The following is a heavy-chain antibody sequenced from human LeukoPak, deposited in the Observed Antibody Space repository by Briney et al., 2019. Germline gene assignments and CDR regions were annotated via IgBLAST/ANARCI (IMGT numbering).Heavy chain of an antibody. Sequence: PSETLSLTCAVYGGSFSGYYWSWIRQPPGKGLEWIGEINHGGSTNYSPSLKSRVTISVDTSKNQFSLKLSSVTAADTAVYYCARGLGYCSSTSCRREYFQHWGQGTLVTVSS. J-gene: IGHJ1*01. CDR1: GGSFSGYY. CDR2: INHGGST. V-gene: IGHV4-34*01. D-gene: IGHD2-2*01. CDR3: ARGLGYCSSTSCRREYFQH.